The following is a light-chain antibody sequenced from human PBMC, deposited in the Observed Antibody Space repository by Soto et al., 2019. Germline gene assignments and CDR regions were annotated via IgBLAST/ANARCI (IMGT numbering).Light chain of an antibody. CDR2: DAS. J-gene: IGKJ1*01. Sequence: DIVMNQSPDSLAGSLGERATINCKSSQSVLYSSNNKNYLAWYQQKPGKAPKLLIYDASSLESGVPSRFSGSGSGTEFTLTISSLQPDDFATYYCQQQGTFGQGTKVDI. V-gene: IGKV4-1*01. CDR1: QSVLYSSNNKNY. CDR3: QQQGT.